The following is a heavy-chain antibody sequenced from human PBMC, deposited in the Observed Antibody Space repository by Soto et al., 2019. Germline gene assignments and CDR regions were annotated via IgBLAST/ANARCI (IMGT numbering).Heavy chain of an antibody. J-gene: IGHJ4*02. V-gene: IGHV3-23*01. D-gene: IGHD2-8*01. CDR2: ITGSGRDT. CDR1: GCTFRNNV. CDR3: AKNGLDNSPSAIDS. Sequence: PGGSLRLSCAASGCTFRNNVLSWVRQAPGKGLDWVSGITGSGRDTYYADSVKGRFTISRDNSKNMVFLQMNSLRAEDTALYYCAKNGLDNSPSAIDSWGPGTLVTVSS.